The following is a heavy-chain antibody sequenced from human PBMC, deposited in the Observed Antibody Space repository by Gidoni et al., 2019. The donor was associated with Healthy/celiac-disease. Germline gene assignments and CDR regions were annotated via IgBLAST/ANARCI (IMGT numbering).Heavy chain of an antibody. CDR2: IGTAGDT. V-gene: IGHV3-13*01. CDR1: GFTFSSYD. D-gene: IGHD2-21*01. CDR3: ARPIARPVQGGWYFDL. J-gene: IGHJ2*01. Sequence: EVQLVESGGGLVQPGGSLRLSCAASGFTFSSYDMHWVRQATGKGLEWVSAIGTAGDTYYPGSVKGRFTISRENAKNSFYLQMNSLRAGDTAVYYCARPIARPVQGGWYFDLWGRGTLVTVSS.